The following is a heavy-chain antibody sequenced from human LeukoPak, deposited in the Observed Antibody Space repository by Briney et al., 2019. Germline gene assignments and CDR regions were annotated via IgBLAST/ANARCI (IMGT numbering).Heavy chain of an antibody. Sequence: ASVTVSCTASGYTFTSYDINWVRQAPGQGLEWMGWMNPNSGNTVYAQTFQGRVTMTRNTSNSTAFMELSILRSEDTAVYYCARVLIKSDIVVVVAANIWGQGTLVTVSS. J-gene: IGHJ4*02. V-gene: IGHV1-8*01. CDR1: GYTFTSYD. CDR3: ARVLIKSDIVVVVAANI. D-gene: IGHD2-15*01. CDR2: MNPNSGNT.